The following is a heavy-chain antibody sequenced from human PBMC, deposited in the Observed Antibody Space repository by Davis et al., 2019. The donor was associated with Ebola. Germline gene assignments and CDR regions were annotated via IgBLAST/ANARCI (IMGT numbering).Heavy chain of an antibody. Sequence: GESLKISCKGSGYSFTSYWISWVRQMPGKGLEWMGRIDPSDSYTNYSPSFQGHVTISADKSISTAYLQWSSLKASDTAMYYCARKWYYYDSSGYYRDAFDIWGQGTMVTVSS. D-gene: IGHD3-22*01. V-gene: IGHV5-10-1*01. CDR1: GYSFTSYW. CDR2: IDPSDSYT. J-gene: IGHJ3*02. CDR3: ARKWYYYDSSGYYRDAFDI.